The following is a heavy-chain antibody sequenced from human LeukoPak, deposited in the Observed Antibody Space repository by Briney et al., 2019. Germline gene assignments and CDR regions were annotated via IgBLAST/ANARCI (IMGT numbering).Heavy chain of an antibody. CDR1: GFSLSTSGMC. Sequence: SGPTLVNPTQTLTLTCTFSGFSLSTSGMCVSWIRQPPGKALEWLARIDWDDDKYYSTSLKTRLTISKDPCQHQVVLTMTNEGPVSRLTCYGARTLGSSGWHEIFDYWGQGTLVTVSS. J-gene: IGHJ4*02. CDR3: ARTLGSSGWHEIFDY. V-gene: IGHV2-70*11. D-gene: IGHD6-19*01. CDR2: IDWDDDK.